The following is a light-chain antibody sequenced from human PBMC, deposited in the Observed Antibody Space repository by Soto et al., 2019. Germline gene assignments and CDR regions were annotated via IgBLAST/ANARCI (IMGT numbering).Light chain of an antibody. CDR3: QQYGSTPLT. V-gene: IGKV3-20*01. CDR2: DAS. CDR1: QSVGSNS. Sequence: EIVVTQSPGTLSLSPGERATLSCRASQSVGSNSLAWYQQRPGQAPRFLIYDASSRATGIPDRFSGSGSGTDFPLTISRLEPEDFAVYYCQQYGSTPLTFGGGTKVEIK. J-gene: IGKJ4*01.